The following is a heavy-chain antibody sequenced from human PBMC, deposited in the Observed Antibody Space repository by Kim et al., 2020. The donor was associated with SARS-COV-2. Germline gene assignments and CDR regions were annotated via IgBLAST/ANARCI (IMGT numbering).Heavy chain of an antibody. D-gene: IGHD6-19*01. J-gene: IGHJ3*02. CDR2: ISYDGSNK. V-gene: IGHV3-30*04. CDR3: ATALRVAVLEADAFAI. CDR1: GFTFSSYA. Sequence: GGSLRLSCAASGFTFSSYAMHWVRQAPGKGLEWVAVISYDGSNKYYADSVKGRFTISRDNSKNTLYLQMNSLRAEDTAVYYCATALRVAVLEADAFAI.